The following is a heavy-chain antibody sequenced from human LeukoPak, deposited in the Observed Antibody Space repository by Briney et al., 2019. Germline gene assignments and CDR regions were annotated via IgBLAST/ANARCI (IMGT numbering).Heavy chain of an antibody. V-gene: IGHV3-23*01. D-gene: IGHD3-3*01. CDR2: ISGSGGST. CDR3: AKQGEYYDFWSGYYAHDAFDI. J-gene: IGHJ3*02. Sequence: PGGSLRLSCAASGFTFSSYAMSWVRQAPGKGLEWVSAISGSGGSTYYADSVKGRFTISRDNSKNTLYLQMNSLRAEDTAVYYCAKQGEYYDFWSGYYAHDAFDIWGQGTMVTVSS. CDR1: GFTFSSYA.